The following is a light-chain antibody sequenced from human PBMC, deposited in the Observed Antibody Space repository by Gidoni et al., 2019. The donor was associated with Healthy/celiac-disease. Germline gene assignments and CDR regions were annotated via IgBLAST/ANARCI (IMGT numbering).Light chain of an antibody. J-gene: IGKJ5*01. CDR2: GAS. CDR3: QQDNNTPGT. CDR1: QSVSSN. Sequence: DIVMTQSPATLSVSPGERATITCRASQSVSSNLNWYQQKPGQAPRLLIYGASTMATGIPARFSGSGSGTEFTLTISSLQSEDFAVYYCQQDNNTPGTFXQXTRLEIK. V-gene: IGKV3-15*01.